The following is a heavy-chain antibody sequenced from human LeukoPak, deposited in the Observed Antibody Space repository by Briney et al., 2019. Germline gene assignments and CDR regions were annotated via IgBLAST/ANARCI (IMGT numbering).Heavy chain of an antibody. V-gene: IGHV4-59*01. CDR1: GGYISSYY. J-gene: IGHJ4*02. CDR3: ARVTGYMIEDYFDY. Sequence: PSETLSLTCTVSGGYISSYYWSWIPQPPGKGLEWIGYIYYSGSTNYNPSLKSRVTISVDTSKNQFSLRLRSVTAADTAVYYCARVTGYMIEDYFDYWGQGTLVTVSS. CDR2: IYYSGST. D-gene: IGHD3-22*01.